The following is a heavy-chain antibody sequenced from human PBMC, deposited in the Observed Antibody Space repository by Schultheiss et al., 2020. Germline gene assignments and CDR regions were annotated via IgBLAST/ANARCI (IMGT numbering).Heavy chain of an antibody. Sequence: ASVKVSCKASGYTFTSYDINWVRQATGQGLEWMGWMNPNSGNTGYAQKFQGRVTMTRNTSISTAYMQLSSLRSEDTAVYYCARGPGNKYYYYGMDVWGQGTTVTVSS. CDR2: MNPNSGNT. V-gene: IGHV1-8*01. D-gene: IGHD2/OR15-2a*01. CDR3: ARGPGNKYYYYGMDV. J-gene: IGHJ6*02. CDR1: GYTFTSYD.